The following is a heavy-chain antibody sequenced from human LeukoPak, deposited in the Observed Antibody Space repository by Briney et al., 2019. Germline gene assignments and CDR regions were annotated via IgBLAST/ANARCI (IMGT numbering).Heavy chain of an antibody. D-gene: IGHD2-15*01. V-gene: IGHV3-48*04. CDR3: ARREYCSGGTCKGFDP. CDR1: GFTFSSYG. Sequence: PGGSLRLSRAASGFTFSSYGMHWVRQAPGKGLEWVSYISSSGSTIYYADSVKGRFTISRDNAKNSLYLQMNSLRAEDTAVYYCARREYCSGGTCKGFDPWGQGTLVTVSS. J-gene: IGHJ5*02. CDR2: ISSSGSTI.